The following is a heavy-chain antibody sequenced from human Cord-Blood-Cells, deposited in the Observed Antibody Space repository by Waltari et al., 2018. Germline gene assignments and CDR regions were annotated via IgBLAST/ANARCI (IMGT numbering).Heavy chain of an antibody. CDR2: INHSGST. J-gene: IGHJ4*02. D-gene: IGHD2-15*01. CDR1: GGSFSGYY. CDR3: VAATQKRDSIC. V-gene: IGHV4-34*01. Sequence: QVQLQQWGAGLLKPSETLSLTCAVYGGSFSGYYWSWIRQPPGKGLEWIGEINHSGSTNYNPSLKSRVTISVDTSKNQFSLKLSSVTAADTAVYYCVAATQKRDSICWGQGTLVTVSS.